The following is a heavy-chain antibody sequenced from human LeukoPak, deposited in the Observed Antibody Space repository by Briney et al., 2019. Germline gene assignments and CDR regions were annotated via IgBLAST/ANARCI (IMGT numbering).Heavy chain of an antibody. Sequence: SETLSLTCAVSGGSISSGGYSWSWIRQPPGKGLEWIGYIYHSGSIYYNPSLKSRVTISVDRSKNQFSLKLSSVTAADTAVYYCARDGVIGGAFDIWGQGTMVTVSS. CDR1: GGSISSGGYS. V-gene: IGHV4-30-2*01. CDR3: ARDGVIGGAFDI. D-gene: IGHD3-22*01. J-gene: IGHJ3*02. CDR2: IYHSGSI.